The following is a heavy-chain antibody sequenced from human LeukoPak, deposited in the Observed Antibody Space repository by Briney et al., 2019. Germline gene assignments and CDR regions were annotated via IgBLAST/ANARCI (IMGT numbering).Heavy chain of an antibody. Sequence: GGTLRLSCAASGFTFSSYGMHWVRQAPGKGLEWMAYIQYDGSNEQYADSVKGRFSISRDSSKNILYLLLNSLRAEDTAVYYCAKDRCSNGIGCYYYYMDVWGKGTTVTISS. CDR1: GFTFSSYG. J-gene: IGHJ6*03. CDR2: IQYDGSNE. D-gene: IGHD2-8*01. CDR3: AKDRCSNGIGCYYYYMDV. V-gene: IGHV3-30*02.